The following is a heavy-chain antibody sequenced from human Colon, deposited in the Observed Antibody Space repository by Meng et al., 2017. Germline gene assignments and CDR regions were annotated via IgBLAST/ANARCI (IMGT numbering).Heavy chain of an antibody. J-gene: IGHJ4*02. Sequence: GSGPVRFQPSGTLSLACFVSGDSIANSKWWSWLRQAPGKGPEWIGEISNSYKTVYSPSLKSRVRISLDKSNNQFSLTLTSVTAADTAVYYCARERVRELGLFDSWGQGILVTLL. CDR3: ARERVRELGLFDS. D-gene: IGHD1-7*01. CDR1: GDSIANSKW. CDR2: ISNSYKT. V-gene: IGHV4-4*02.